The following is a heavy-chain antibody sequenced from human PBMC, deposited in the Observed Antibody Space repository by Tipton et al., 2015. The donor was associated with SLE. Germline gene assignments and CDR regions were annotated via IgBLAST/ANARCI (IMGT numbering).Heavy chain of an antibody. Sequence: GSLRLSCAAFGFTVSSNYMSWVRQAPGKGLEWVSVIYSGGSTYYADSVKGRFTISRDNSKNTLYLQMNSLRAEDTAVYYCARDRWELLMGAFDIWGQGTMVTVSS. J-gene: IGHJ3*02. V-gene: IGHV3-66*02. D-gene: IGHD1-26*01. CDR1: GFTVSSNY. CDR3: ARDRWELLMGAFDI. CDR2: IYSGGST.